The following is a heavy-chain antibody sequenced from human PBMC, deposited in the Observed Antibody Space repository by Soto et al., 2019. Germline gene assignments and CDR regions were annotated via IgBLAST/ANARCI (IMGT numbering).Heavy chain of an antibody. V-gene: IGHV1-46*01. J-gene: IGHJ3*02. Sequence: QVQLVQSGAEVKRPGASVKISCETSGYSFTSYYIQWVRQAPGQGLEWMGTINPSDGRTSYAQNLQGRVTLTRDTSTNTVDMDLSSLRSEDTAVYYCARKGTYGSRHDALDIWGQGTMVIVSS. CDR1: GYSFTSYY. CDR2: INPSDGRT. D-gene: IGHD2-2*01. CDR3: ARKGTYGSRHDALDI.